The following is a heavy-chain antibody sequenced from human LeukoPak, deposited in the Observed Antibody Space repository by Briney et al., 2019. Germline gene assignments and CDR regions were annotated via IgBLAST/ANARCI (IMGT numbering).Heavy chain of an antibody. D-gene: IGHD4-17*01. Sequence: SETLSLTCTVSGGSISSGSYYWSWIRQPAGKGLEWIGYIYYSGSTNYNPSLKSRVTISVDTSKNQFSLKLSSVTAADTAVYYCATVTTIDAFDIWGQGTMVTVSS. J-gene: IGHJ3*02. CDR1: GGSISSGSYY. V-gene: IGHV4-61*10. CDR3: ATVTTIDAFDI. CDR2: IYYSGST.